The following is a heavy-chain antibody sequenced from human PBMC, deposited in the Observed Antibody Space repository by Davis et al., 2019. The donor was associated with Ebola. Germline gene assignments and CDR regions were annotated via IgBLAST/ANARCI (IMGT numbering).Heavy chain of an antibody. J-gene: IGHJ4*02. D-gene: IGHD6-6*01. Sequence: AASVKVSCKASGYTFTSYGISWVRQAPGQGLEWMGWISAYNGNTNYAQKFQGRVTMTRDTSISTAYMELSRLRSEDTAVYYCATEYGDYWGQGTLVTVSS. CDR1: GYTFTSYG. CDR2: ISAYNGNT. V-gene: IGHV1-18*01. CDR3: ATEYGDY.